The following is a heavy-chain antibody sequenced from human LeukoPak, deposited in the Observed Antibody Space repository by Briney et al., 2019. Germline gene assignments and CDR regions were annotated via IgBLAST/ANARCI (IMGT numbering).Heavy chain of an antibody. J-gene: IGHJ4*02. CDR2: IYYSGST. D-gene: IGHD5-18*01. Sequence: SETLSLTCTVSGGSIRSYYWNWIRQSPGKTLEWIGYIYYSGSTNYNPSLKSRVTISVDTSTSTVYMELSSLRSEDTAVYYCARDDSGYSYGVDYWGQGTLVTVSS. V-gene: IGHV4-59*01. CDR1: GGSIRSYY. CDR3: ARDDSGYSYGVDY.